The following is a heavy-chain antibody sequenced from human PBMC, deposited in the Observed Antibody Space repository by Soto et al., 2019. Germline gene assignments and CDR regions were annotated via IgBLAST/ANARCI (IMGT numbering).Heavy chain of an antibody. CDR2: IGSAGDT. Sequence: EVQLVESGGGLVRPGGSLRLSCAASGFTVSSYDMHWVRQVTGEGLEWVSAIGSAGDTHYSDSIKGRFTISRENGENSVYLQMNSLRAGDTAVYYCARKTRGLYYTMDVWGQGTKVTVSS. D-gene: IGHD2-2*01. CDR1: GFTVSSYD. J-gene: IGHJ6*02. CDR3: ARKTRGLYYTMDV. V-gene: IGHV3-13*04.